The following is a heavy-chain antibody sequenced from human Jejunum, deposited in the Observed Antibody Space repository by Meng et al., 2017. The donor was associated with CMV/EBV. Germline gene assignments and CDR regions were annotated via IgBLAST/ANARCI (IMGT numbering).Heavy chain of an antibody. V-gene: IGHV2-5*02. Sequence: IPLKEARPALGKPTPPPTLTCSFSGFSLTTDGVGCGWIRRPPGKALEWLALIYWDDDKHYNPSLETRLAIMTDTSKNQVVLIMTDMDPVDTATYYCAYRRGGGSGWNWFGPWVQGTLVTVSS. J-gene: IGHJ5*02. CDR2: IYWDDDK. D-gene: IGHD6-19*01. CDR3: AYRRGGGSGWNWFGP. CDR1: GFSLTTDGVG.